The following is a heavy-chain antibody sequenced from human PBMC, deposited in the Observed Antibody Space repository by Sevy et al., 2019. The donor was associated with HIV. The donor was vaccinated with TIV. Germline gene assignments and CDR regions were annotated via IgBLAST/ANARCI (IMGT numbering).Heavy chain of an antibody. Sequence: ASVKVSCKTTGYIFSDYNMHWVRQAPGQGLEWMALINPNSGVTIYAQKFRGRVSLTRDTSMSTAYMELSALTSDETAVYYCVREDINAPRTLLSFDIWGQGTMVTVSS. D-gene: IGHD3-3*01. J-gene: IGHJ3*02. CDR2: INPNSGVT. V-gene: IGHV1-2*06. CDR1: GYIFSDYN. CDR3: VREDINAPRTLLSFDI.